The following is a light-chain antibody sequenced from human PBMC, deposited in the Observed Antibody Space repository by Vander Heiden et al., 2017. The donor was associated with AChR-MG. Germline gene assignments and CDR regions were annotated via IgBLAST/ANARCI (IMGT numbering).Light chain of an antibody. V-gene: IGLV2-8*01. CDR1: SSDVGTYNY. J-gene: IGLJ3*02. Sequence: SALTQPPSASGSPGPSVTISCTVTSSDVGTYNYVSWYQHRPDNATMLMVSEVSKRPSAVPGRFSGSKSGNTTSLTVSELQDEDDADYYGNSYASSNNLVFGGGTKLTVL. CDR2: EVS. CDR3: NSYASSNNLV.